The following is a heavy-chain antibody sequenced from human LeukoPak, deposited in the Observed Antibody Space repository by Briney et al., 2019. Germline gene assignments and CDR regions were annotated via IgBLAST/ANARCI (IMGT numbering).Heavy chain of an antibody. CDR1: GYSFTIYP. J-gene: IGHJ5*02. V-gene: IGHV1-3*01. D-gene: IGHD3-10*01. CDR2: INAGNGNT. Sequence: ASVKVSCKASGYSFTIYPMHWVRQAPGQRLEWMGWINAGNGNTKYSQNFQGRVTMTTDTSTSTAYMELRSLRSDDTAVYYCARDPGYGSVDNWFDPWGQGTLVIVSS. CDR3: ARDPGYGSVDNWFDP.